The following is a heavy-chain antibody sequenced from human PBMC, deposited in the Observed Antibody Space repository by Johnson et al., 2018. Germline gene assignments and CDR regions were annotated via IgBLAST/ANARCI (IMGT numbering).Heavy chain of an antibody. Sequence: VQLVQSGGGLVQPGGSLRLSCAASGFTFSSYWMSWVRQAPGKGLEWVATIKQDGSAKYYVDPVKGRFTISRDNAKNSLYLKMNSLRAEDRAVYYCARRMAETYYDYMDVWGKGTTVTVSS. J-gene: IGHJ6*03. V-gene: IGHV3-7*01. D-gene: IGHD5-24*01. CDR3: ARRMAETYYDYMDV. CDR1: GFTFSSYW. CDR2: IKQDGSAK.